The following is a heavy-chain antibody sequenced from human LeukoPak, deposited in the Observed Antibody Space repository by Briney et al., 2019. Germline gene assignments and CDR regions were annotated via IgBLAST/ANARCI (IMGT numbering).Heavy chain of an antibody. CDR1: GFSFSDSY. D-gene: IGHD6-13*01. CDR3: ARVGALSSSWLLY. J-gene: IGHJ4*02. Sequence: GGSLRLSCAASGFSFSDSYMTWVRQAPGKGLEWVSSISRSATTIYYADSVKGRFTISRDNAKNSLYLQMNSLRAEDTAVYFCARVGALSSSWLLYWGQGTLVTVSS. V-gene: IGHV3-11*04. CDR2: ISRSATTI.